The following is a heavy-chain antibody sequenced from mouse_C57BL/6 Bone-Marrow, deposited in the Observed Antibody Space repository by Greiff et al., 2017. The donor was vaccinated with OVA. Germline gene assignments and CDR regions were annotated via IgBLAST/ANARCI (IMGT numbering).Heavy chain of an antibody. Sequence: QVHVKQSGAELVRPGTSVKVSCKASGYAFTNYLIEWVKQRPGQGLEWIGVINPGSGGTNYNEKFKGKATLTADKSSSTAYMQLSSLTSEYSAVYFCARPHYYGSSYGFAYWGQGTLVTVSA. D-gene: IGHD1-1*01. CDR3: ARPHYYGSSYGFAY. J-gene: IGHJ3*01. CDR1: GYAFTNYL. CDR2: INPGSGGT. V-gene: IGHV1-54*01.